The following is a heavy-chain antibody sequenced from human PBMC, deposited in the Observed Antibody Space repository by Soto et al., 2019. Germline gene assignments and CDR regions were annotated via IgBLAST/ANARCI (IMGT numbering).Heavy chain of an antibody. CDR3: ARLTDCGGDCPLFDY. V-gene: IGHV4-59*01. CDR2: IYYNGST. D-gene: IGHD2-21*02. J-gene: IGHJ4*02. CDR1: GGSISGYY. Sequence: SETLSLTCTVSGGSISGYYWSWIRQPPGKGLEWIDYIYYNGSTNYNPSLKSRVTISVDTSKNQFSLKLSSVTAADTAVYYCARLTDCGGDCPLFDYWGQGTPVTVSS.